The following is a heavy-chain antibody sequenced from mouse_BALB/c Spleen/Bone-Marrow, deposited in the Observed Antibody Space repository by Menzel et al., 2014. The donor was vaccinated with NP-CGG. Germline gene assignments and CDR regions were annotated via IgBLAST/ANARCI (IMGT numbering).Heavy chain of an antibody. CDR1: GFDFSRYW. D-gene: IGHD1-1*01. Sequence: EVNVVESGGGLVQPGGSLKLSCAASGFDFSRYWMSWVRQAPGKGLEWIGEINPDSRTINYTPSLKDKFIISRDNAKNTLNLQVSKVRSEDTALYYCARLGYYGGFAYWGQGTLVTVSA. V-gene: IGHV4-1*02. CDR3: ARLGYYGGFAY. J-gene: IGHJ3*01. CDR2: INPDSRTI.